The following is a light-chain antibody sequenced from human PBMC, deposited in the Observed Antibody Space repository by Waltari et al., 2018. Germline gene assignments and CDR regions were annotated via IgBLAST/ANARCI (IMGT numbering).Light chain of an antibody. V-gene: IGKV3-20*01. Sequence: EIVLTQSPGTLSLSPGERATLSCRASQSVTSISLTWYQKKVGQAPRLLIYGTSSRATGIPDSVSGSGSGKEFTLTISRLEPEDFAVYYCQQYDGEVVTFGGGTKVEI. CDR2: GTS. J-gene: IGKJ4*01. CDR1: QSVTSIS. CDR3: QQYDGEVVT.